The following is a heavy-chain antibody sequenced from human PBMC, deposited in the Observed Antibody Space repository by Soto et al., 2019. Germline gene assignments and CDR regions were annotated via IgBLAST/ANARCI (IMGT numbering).Heavy chain of an antibody. V-gene: IGHV3-64D*08. J-gene: IGHJ4*02. Sequence: PGGSLRLSCSASGFTFSSYAMHWVRQAPGKGLEYVSAISSNGGSTYYADSVKGRFTISRDNSKNTLYLQMSSLRAEDTAVYYCVKDRGSGSYYSSVPDYWGQGTLVTVSS. CDR1: GFTFSSYA. CDR2: ISSNGGST. D-gene: IGHD1-26*01. CDR3: VKDRGSGSYYSSVPDY.